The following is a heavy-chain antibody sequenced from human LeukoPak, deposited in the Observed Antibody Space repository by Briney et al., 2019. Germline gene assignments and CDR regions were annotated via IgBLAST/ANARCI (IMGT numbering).Heavy chain of an antibody. J-gene: IGHJ4*02. V-gene: IGHV3-21*01. D-gene: IGHD2-2*01. CDR2: ISSSSSYI. CDR1: GFTFSSYA. CDR3: ARDIVVVPAANRLDY. Sequence: PGASLRLSCAASGFTFSSYAMSWVRQAPGKGLEWVSSISSSSSYIYYADSVKGRFTISRDNAKNSLYLQMNSLRAEDTAVYYCARDIVVVPAANRLDYWGQGTLVTVSS.